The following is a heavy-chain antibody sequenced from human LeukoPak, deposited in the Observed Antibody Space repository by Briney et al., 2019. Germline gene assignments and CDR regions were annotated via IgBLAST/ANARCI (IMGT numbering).Heavy chain of an antibody. CDR2: ISGYNGNT. CDR3: ARSSLGTITAGPFDY. V-gene: IGHV1-18*01. Sequence: ASVKVSCKASGYTFSSYGIAWVRQAPGQGLEWMGWISGYNGNTNYAQKLQGRVSMTTDTSTTTAYMELRSLASDDTALYYCARSSLGTITAGPFDYWGQGTLVTVSS. D-gene: IGHD5-12*01. CDR1: GYTFSSYG. J-gene: IGHJ4*02.